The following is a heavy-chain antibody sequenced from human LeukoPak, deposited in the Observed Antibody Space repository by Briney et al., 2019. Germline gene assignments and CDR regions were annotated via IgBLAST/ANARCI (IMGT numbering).Heavy chain of an antibody. Sequence: PSETLSLTCTVSGGSISSSSYYWGWIRQPPGKGLEWIGSIYYSGSTYYNPSLKSRVTISVDTSKNQFSLKLTSLTAADTAVYYCAREGQQLVPPFDYWGQGNLVTVSS. CDR3: AREGQQLVPPFDY. J-gene: IGHJ4*02. V-gene: IGHV4-39*07. D-gene: IGHD6-6*01. CDR1: GGSISSSSYY. CDR2: IYYSGST.